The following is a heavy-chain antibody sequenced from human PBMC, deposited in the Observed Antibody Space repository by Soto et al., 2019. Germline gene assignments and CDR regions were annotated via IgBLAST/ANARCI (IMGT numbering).Heavy chain of an antibody. CDR2: ISSSSSTI. Sequence: GGSLRLSCAASGFTFSSYSMNWVRQAPGKGLEWVSYISSSSSTIYYADSVKGRFTISRDNAKNSLYLQMNSLRAEDTAVYYCARDQEANSSGWYYVISYFDYWGQGTLVTVSS. CDR3: ARDQEANSSGWYYVISYFDY. J-gene: IGHJ4*02. CDR1: GFTFSSYS. D-gene: IGHD6-19*01. V-gene: IGHV3-48*01.